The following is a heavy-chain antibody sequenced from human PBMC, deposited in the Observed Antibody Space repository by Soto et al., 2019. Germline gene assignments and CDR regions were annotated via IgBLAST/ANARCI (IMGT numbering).Heavy chain of an antibody. CDR2: IYPGDSDT. CDR3: ARGAVAAKDYYYGMDV. Sequence: GESLKISCKGSGYSFTSYWIGWVRQMPGKGLEWMGIIYPGDSDTRYSPSFQGQVTISADKSISTAYLQWSSLKASDTAMYYCARGAVAAKDYYYGMDVWGQGTTVTVSS. J-gene: IGHJ6*02. CDR1: GYSFTSYW. D-gene: IGHD6-19*01. V-gene: IGHV5-51*01.